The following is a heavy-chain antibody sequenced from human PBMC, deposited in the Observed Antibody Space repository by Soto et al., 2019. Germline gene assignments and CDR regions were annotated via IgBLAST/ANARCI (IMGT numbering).Heavy chain of an antibody. J-gene: IGHJ6*03. V-gene: IGHV3-30*18. CDR3: AKDPWGYSYGYPEAKYYYYYMDV. CDR1: GFTFSSYG. D-gene: IGHD5-18*01. Sequence: GGSLRLSCAASGFTFSSYGMHWVRQAPGKGLEWVAVISYDGSNKYYADSVKGRFTISRDNSKNTLYLQMNSLRAEDTAVYYCAKDPWGYSYGYPEAKYYYYYMDVWGKGTTVTVSS. CDR2: ISYDGSNK.